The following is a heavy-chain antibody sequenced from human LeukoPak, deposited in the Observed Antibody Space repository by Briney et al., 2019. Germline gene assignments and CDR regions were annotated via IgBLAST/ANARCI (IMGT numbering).Heavy chain of an antibody. Sequence: GGSLRLSCAASGFTFSSYGMGWVRQAPGKGLEWVSAISGSGGSTYYADSVKGRFTISRDNSKNTLYLQMNSLRAEDTAVYYCARESSPSWYFDLWGRGTLVTVSS. V-gene: IGHV3-23*01. J-gene: IGHJ2*01. D-gene: IGHD6-6*01. CDR3: ARESSPSWYFDL. CDR2: ISGSGGST. CDR1: GFTFSSYG.